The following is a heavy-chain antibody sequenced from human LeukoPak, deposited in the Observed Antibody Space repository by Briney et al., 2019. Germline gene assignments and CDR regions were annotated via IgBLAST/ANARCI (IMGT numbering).Heavy chain of an antibody. Sequence: PGGSLRLSCAASGFTFSSYSMNWVRQAPGKGLEWVSSISSSSSYIYYADSVKGRFTISRDNAKNSLYLQMNSLRAEDTAVYYCARALMLRANSYYFGYWGQGTLVTVSS. CDR3: ARALMLRANSYYFGY. J-gene: IGHJ4*02. CDR2: ISSSSSYI. V-gene: IGHV3-21*01. D-gene: IGHD1-7*01. CDR1: GFTFSSYS.